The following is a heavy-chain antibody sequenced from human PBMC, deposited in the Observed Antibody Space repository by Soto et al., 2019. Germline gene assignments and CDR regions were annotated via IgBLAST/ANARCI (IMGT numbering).Heavy chain of an antibody. V-gene: IGHV3-66*04. D-gene: IGHD3-10*01. CDR3: ARRHYYGSD. J-gene: IGHJ4*02. Sequence: EVQLVESGGGLVQPGGSLRLSCAASGFSVSSNYMYWVRQAPGKGLECVSLMYSGGSTDHADSVKDRFTISRDNSKNTLYLQMNSLRAEDTAVYYCARRHYYGSDGGQGTLVTVSS. CDR2: MYSGGST. CDR1: GFSVSSNY.